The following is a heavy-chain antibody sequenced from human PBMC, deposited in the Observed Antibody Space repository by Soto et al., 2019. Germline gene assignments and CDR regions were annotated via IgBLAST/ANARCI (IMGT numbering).Heavy chain of an antibody. CDR3: ARDVGSRRYDL. Sequence: QVQLVESGGGVVQPGRSLRLSCAASGFTFRNYGMHWVRQAPGKGLEWLAVIWYDGSNKYYADSVKGRFTISRDNSKNTLYLQMNSLRAEDTAVYYCARDVGSRRYDLWGQGTVVTVSS. D-gene: IGHD1-20*01. CDR2: IWYDGSNK. J-gene: IGHJ5*02. CDR1: GFTFRNYG. V-gene: IGHV3-33*01.